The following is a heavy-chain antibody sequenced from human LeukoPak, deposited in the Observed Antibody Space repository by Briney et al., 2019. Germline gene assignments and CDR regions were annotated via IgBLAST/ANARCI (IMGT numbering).Heavy chain of an antibody. Sequence: ASVKVSCKASGYTFTGYYMHWVRQAPGQGLEWMGRINPNSGGTNYAQKFQGRVTMTRDTSISTAYMELSRLRSDDTAVYYCARGEYHYGSGSPTTHWGQGTLVTVSS. D-gene: IGHD3-10*01. CDR3: ARGEYHYGSGSPTTH. CDR1: GYTFTGYY. J-gene: IGHJ4*02. V-gene: IGHV1-2*06. CDR2: INPNSGGT.